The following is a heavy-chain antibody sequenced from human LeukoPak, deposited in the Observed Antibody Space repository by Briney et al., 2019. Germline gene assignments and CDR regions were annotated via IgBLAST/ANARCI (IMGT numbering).Heavy chain of an antibody. Sequence: ASVKVSCKASGYTFTSYYMHWVRQAPGQGLEWMGIINPSGGSTSYAQKFQGRVTMTRDTSTSTVYMELSSLRSEDTAVYYCARGGLSYRFGVFPELTYYYYMDVWGKGTTVTVSS. CDR1: GYTFTSYY. CDR3: ARGGLSYRFGVFPELTYYYYMDV. CDR2: INPSGGST. J-gene: IGHJ6*03. D-gene: IGHD3-10*01. V-gene: IGHV1-46*01.